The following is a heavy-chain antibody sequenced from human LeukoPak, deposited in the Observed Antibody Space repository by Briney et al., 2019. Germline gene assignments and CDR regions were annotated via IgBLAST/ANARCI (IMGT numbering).Heavy chain of an antibody. CDR1: GGSISSYY. D-gene: IGHD4-17*01. Sequence: SETLSLTCTVSGGSISSYYWSWIRRPPGKGLEWIGYIYYSGSTNYNPSLKSRVTISVDTSKNQFSLKLSSVTAADTAVYYCARGGAVTTDLDYWGQGTLVTVSS. CDR3: ARGGAVTTDLDY. CDR2: IYYSGST. J-gene: IGHJ4*02. V-gene: IGHV4-59*01.